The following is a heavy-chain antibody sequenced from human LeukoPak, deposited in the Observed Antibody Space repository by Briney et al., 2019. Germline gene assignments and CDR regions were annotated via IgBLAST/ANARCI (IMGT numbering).Heavy chain of an antibody. J-gene: IGHJ3*02. CDR3: AREYGITMIVVAPGAFDI. Sequence: AGGSLRLSCAASGFTFSSYWMSWVRQAPGKGLEWVANIKQDGSEKYYVDSVKGRFTISRDSAKNSLYLQMNSLRAEDTAVYYCAREYGITMIVVAPGAFDIWGQGTMVTVSS. CDR2: IKQDGSEK. V-gene: IGHV3-7*01. CDR1: GFTFSSYW. D-gene: IGHD3-22*01.